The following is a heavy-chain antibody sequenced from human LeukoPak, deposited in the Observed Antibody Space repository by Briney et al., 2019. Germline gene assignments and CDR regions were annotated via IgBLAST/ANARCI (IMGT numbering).Heavy chain of an antibody. V-gene: IGHV4-59*04. CDR2: IHYSGGT. Sequence: PSETLSLTCTVPGGSISSYYWSWIRQPPGKGLEWIGTIHYSGGTYHNPSLKSRLTLSVDTSKNHFSLKVASVTAADMATYYCARYSTVTRFDYWGQGTLVTVSS. CDR3: ARYSTVTRFDY. J-gene: IGHJ4*02. D-gene: IGHD4-17*01. CDR1: GGSISSYY.